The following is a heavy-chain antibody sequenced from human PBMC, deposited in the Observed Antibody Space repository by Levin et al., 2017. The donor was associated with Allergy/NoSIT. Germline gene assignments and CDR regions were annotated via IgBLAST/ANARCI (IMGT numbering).Heavy chain of an antibody. CDR2: IYHSGST. Sequence: PSETLSLTCAVSGSSVSSGYHWGCIRQPPGKGLEWIGGIYHSGSTYYNPSLKSRVTMSVDTSKNKFSLKMSSVTAADTAVYYCARGRLGAPERHYFDYWGEGTLVTVS. J-gene: IGHJ4*02. V-gene: IGHV4-38-2*01. CDR1: GSSVSSGYH. CDR3: ARGRLGAPERHYFDY. D-gene: IGHD1-1*01.